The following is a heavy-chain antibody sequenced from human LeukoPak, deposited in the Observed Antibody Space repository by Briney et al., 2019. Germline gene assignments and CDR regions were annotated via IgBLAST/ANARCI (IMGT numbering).Heavy chain of an antibody. D-gene: IGHD3-9*01. CDR2: ISGSGGST. CDR3: VNNYDILTGLGAFDI. J-gene: IGHJ3*02. CDR1: GFTFSSYA. Sequence: KPGGSLRLSCAASGFTFSSYAMSWVRQAPGKGLEWVSAISGSGGSTYYADSVKGRFTISRGNANNSLFLQMNSLRAEDTAVYYCVNNYDILTGLGAFDIWGQGTMVTVSS. V-gene: IGHV3-23*01.